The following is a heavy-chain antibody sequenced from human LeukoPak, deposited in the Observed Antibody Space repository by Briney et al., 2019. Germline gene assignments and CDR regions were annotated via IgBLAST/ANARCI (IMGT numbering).Heavy chain of an antibody. CDR2: IYYSGST. D-gene: IGHD3-10*01. J-gene: IGHJ6*04. Sequence: SQTLSLTCTVSGGSISSGGYYWSWIRQHPGKGLEWIGYIYYSGSTYYNPSLKSRVTISVDTSKNQFSLKLSSVTAADTAVYYCARGRRITMVRGVIVGYGMDVWGKGTTVTVSS. V-gene: IGHV4-31*03. CDR3: ARGRRITMVRGVIVGYGMDV. CDR1: GGSISSGGYY.